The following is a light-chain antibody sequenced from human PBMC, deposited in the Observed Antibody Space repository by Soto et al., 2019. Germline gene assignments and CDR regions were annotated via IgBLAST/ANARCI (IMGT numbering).Light chain of an antibody. CDR1: ALPKQY. V-gene: IGLV3-25*03. CDR3: QSADSSGSYVV. J-gene: IGLJ2*01. CDR2: KDS. Sequence: SYELIQPPSVSVSPGQTARITCSGDALPKQYAYWYQQKPGQAPVLVIYKDSERPSGIPERFSGSSSGTTVTLTISGVQAEDEADYHCQSADSSGSYVVFGGGTKLTVL.